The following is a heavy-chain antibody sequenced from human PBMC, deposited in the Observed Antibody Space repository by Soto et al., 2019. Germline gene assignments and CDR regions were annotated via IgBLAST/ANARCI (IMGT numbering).Heavy chain of an antibody. V-gene: IGHV4-31*03. Sequence: SETLSLTCTVSGGSISSGGYYWTWIRQHPGKGLEWIGYIYYSGSTYYNPSLKSRIMISGDTSKDQFSLKLSSVTAADTAVYYCARASSSSAYHHHYYYGMDVWGQGTTVTVSS. CDR2: IYYSGST. J-gene: IGHJ6*02. CDR3: ARASSSSAYHHHYYYGMDV. CDR1: GGSISSGGYY. D-gene: IGHD3-22*01.